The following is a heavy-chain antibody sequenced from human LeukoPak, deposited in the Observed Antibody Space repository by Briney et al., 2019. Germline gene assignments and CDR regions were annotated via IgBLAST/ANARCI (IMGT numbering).Heavy chain of an antibody. CDR1: GYSFTSYW. Sequence: RGESLKISCKGSGYSFTSYWIGWVRQMPGKGLEWMGIIYPGDSDTRYSPSFQGQVTISADKSISTAYLQWSSLQDSDTAMYYCARQVPAAAIAYYYYMDVWGKGTTVTVPS. V-gene: IGHV5-51*01. D-gene: IGHD2-2*01. J-gene: IGHJ6*03. CDR3: ARQVPAAAIAYYYYMDV. CDR2: IYPGDSDT.